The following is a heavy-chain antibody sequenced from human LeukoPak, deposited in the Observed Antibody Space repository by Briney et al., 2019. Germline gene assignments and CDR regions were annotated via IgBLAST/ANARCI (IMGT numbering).Heavy chain of an antibody. D-gene: IGHD2-21*02. CDR3: VRLAVTDTNY. CDR2: ISGSGGST. CDR1: GSIFSSYP. Sequence: GGSLRLSCAASGSIFSSYPLNWVRQAPGKGLEWVSAISGSGGSTYYADSVKGRFTISRDNAKSTVYLQMNGLRVEDTAMYYCVRLAVTDTNYWGQGSLVTVSS. J-gene: IGHJ4*02. V-gene: IGHV3-23*01.